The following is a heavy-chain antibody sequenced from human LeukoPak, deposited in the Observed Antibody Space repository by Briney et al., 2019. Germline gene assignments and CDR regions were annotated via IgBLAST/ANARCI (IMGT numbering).Heavy chain of an antibody. CDR2: MNPNSGNT. Sequence: GASVKVSFKASGYTFTSYDINWVRQATGQGLEWMGWMNPNSGNTGYAQKFQGRVTMTRNTSISTAYMELSSLRSEDTAVYYCARSLIAVAGTGMWGQGTLVTVSS. CDR1: GYTFTSYD. D-gene: IGHD6-19*01. CDR3: ARSLIAVAGTGM. J-gene: IGHJ4*02. V-gene: IGHV1-8*01.